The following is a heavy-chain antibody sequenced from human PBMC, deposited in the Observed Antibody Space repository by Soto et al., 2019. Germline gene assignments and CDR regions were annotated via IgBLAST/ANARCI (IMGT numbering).Heavy chain of an antibody. D-gene: IGHD5-12*01. V-gene: IGHV1-69*01. CDR2: IIPKLGSA. CDR3: ARGGEGYYFGAVY. J-gene: IGHJ4*02. Sequence: QVQLVQSGAEVKEPGSSVKVSCKASGGGNLRDYRTTWVRRAPGQGLEWMGGIIPKLGSANYAQKFQGRVTITADESTNSVYRELRSLGSDDTAVYYCARGGEGYYFGAVYWGQGTPVTVSS. CDR1: GGGNLRDYR.